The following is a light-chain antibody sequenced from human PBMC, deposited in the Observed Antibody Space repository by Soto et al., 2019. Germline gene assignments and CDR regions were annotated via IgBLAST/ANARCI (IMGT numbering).Light chain of an antibody. J-gene: IGLJ1*01. CDR3: SSYTSSSTYV. Sequence: QSVLTQPASVSGSPAQSITISCTGTSSDVGGYNYVSWYQQHPGKAPKLMIYEVSNRPSGVSNRFSGSKSGNTASLTISGLQAEDEDDYYCSSYTSSSTYVFGTGTKLTVL. CDR1: SSDVGGYNY. CDR2: EVS. V-gene: IGLV2-14*01.